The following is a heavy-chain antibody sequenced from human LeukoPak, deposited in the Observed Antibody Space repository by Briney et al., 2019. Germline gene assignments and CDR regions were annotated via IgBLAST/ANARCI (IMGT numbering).Heavy chain of an antibody. Sequence: ASVKVSCKASGYTFTSYYILWVRQAPGQGLEWMGIINPSGGSTSYAQKFQGRVTMTRDTSTSTVYMELSSLRSEDTAVYYCARDLTELNYDILTGYYRWFDPWGQGTLVTVSS. D-gene: IGHD3-9*01. J-gene: IGHJ5*02. CDR2: INPSGGST. CDR3: ARDLTELNYDILTGYYRWFDP. V-gene: IGHV1-46*01. CDR1: GYTFTSYY.